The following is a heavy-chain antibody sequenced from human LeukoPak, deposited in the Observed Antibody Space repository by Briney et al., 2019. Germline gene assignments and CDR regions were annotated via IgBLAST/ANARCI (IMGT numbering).Heavy chain of an antibody. V-gene: IGHV3-30-3*01. D-gene: IGHD5-24*01. CDR3: ARGKNEWHQLVNYHFDY. J-gene: IGHJ4*02. Sequence: GRSLRLSCAASGFTFSSYAMHWVRQAPGKGLEWVAVISYDGSNKYYADSVKGRFTISRDTSKNTLYLQLSSLGPEDTALYYCARGKNEWHQLVNYHFDYWGQGTLVTVSS. CDR2: ISYDGSNK. CDR1: GFTFSSYA.